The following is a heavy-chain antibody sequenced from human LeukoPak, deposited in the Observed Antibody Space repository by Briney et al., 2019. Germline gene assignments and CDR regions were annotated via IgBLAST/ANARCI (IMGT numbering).Heavy chain of an antibody. CDR2: ISSSGSTI. J-gene: IGHJ6*04. V-gene: IGHV3-48*03. CDR3: AELGITMIGGV. D-gene: IGHD3-10*02. Sequence: GGSLRLSCVASGFTFSSYALSWVRQAPGKGLEWVSYISSSGSTIYYADSVKGRFTISRDNAKNSLYLQMNSLRAEDTAVYYCAELGITMIGGVWGKGTTVTISS. CDR1: GFTFSSYA.